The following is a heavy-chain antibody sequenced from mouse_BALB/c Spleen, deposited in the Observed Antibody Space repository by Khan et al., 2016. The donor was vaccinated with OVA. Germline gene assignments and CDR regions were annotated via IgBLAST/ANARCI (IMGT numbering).Heavy chain of an antibody. CDR2: ISYSGRT. Sequence: VQLQQSGPGLVKPSQSLSLTCTVTGYSITSDYAWNWIRQFPGNKLEWMGYISYSGRTSYNPSLKGRISINRDTSKNQFFLTLNSVHTADTATYYCARSVTITTVVATDVDYWGQGTTLTVSS. V-gene: IGHV3-2*02. CDR1: GYSITSDYA. J-gene: IGHJ2*01. D-gene: IGHD1-1*01. CDR3: ARSVTITTVVATDVDY.